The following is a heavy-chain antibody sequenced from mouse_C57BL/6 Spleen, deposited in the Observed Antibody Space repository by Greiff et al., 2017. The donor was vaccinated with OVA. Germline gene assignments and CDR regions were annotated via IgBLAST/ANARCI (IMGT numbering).Heavy chain of an antibody. CDR2: IDPEDGET. CDR1: GFNIKDYY. V-gene: IGHV14-2*01. J-gene: IGHJ2*01. Sequence: VQLKQSGAELVKPGASVKLSCTASGFNIKDYYMHWVKQRTEQGLEWIGRIDPEDGETKSAPKFQGKATITADTSSNTAYLQLSNLTSEDTAVYYCARWRGITTVDFDYWGKGTTLTVSS. CDR3: ARWRGITTVDFDY. D-gene: IGHD1-1*01.